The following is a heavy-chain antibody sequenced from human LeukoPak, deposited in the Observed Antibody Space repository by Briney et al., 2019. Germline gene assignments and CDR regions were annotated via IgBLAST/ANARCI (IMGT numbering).Heavy chain of an antibody. J-gene: IGHJ5*02. CDR3: ARNVRPSSGSWEENWFDP. V-gene: IGHV1-2*02. D-gene: IGHD6-19*01. CDR1: GYTFTHYY. Sequence: ASVKVSCKASGYTFTHYYMHWVRQAPGQGLEWMGWINPNSGGTNYARNFQGRVTMTRDTSISTAYMELSSLRSDDTAVYYCARNVRPSSGSWEENWFDPWGQGTLVTVSS. CDR2: INPNSGGT.